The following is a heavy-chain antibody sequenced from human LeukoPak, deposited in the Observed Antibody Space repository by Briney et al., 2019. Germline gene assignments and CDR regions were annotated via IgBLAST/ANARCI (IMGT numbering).Heavy chain of an antibody. D-gene: IGHD3-10*01. CDR1: GFTFSSYW. Sequence: GGSLRLSCAASGFTFSSYWMSWVRQAPGKGLEWVANIKQDGSEKYYVDSVKGRFTISRDNAKNSLYLQMNSLRAEDTAVYYCARWFPTTYYYYGMDVWGQGTTVTVSS. CDR3: ARWFPTTYYYYGMDV. J-gene: IGHJ6*02. CDR2: IKQDGSEK. V-gene: IGHV3-7*01.